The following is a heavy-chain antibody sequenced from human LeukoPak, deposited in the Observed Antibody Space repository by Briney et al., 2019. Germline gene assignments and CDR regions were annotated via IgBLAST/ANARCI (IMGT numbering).Heavy chain of an antibody. J-gene: IGHJ4*02. CDR1: GYTFTSYG. CDR2: ISAYNGNT. D-gene: IGHD6-13*01. V-gene: IGHV1-18*01. CDR3: ATSSSSWYLRFDY. Sequence: ASVKVSSRASGYTFTSYGIIWVRQAPGQGLEWMGWISAYNGNTNYAQKLQGRVTMTTDTSTSTAYMELRSLRSDDTAVYYCATSSSSWYLRFDYWGQGTLVTVSS.